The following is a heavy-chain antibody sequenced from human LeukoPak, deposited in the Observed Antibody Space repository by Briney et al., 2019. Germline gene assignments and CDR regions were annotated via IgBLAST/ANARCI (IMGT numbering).Heavy chain of an antibody. V-gene: IGHV1-69*01. J-gene: IGHJ4*02. CDR2: IIPIFGTA. CDR3: ARVGRIAAAGTGVDY. D-gene: IGHD6-13*01. CDR1: GGTFSSYA. Sequence: SVKVSCKASGGTFSSYAISWVRQAPGQGLEWMGGIIPIFGTANYAQKFQGRVTITADESTSTAYMERSSLRSEDTAVYYCARVGRIAAAGTGVDYWGQGTLVTVSS.